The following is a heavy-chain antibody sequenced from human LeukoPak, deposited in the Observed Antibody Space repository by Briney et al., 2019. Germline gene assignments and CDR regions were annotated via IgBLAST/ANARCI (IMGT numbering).Heavy chain of an antibody. CDR3: ARLDTAMVYDY. J-gene: IGHJ4*02. D-gene: IGHD5-18*01. V-gene: IGHV3-23*01. CDR2: FSGSGGST. Sequence: PGGSLRLSCAASGFTFSSYGMGWVRQAPGKGLEWVSTFSGSGGSTYYADSVKGRFTISRDNSKNTLYLQMNSLRSDDTAVYYCARLDTAMVYDYWGQGTLVTVSS. CDR1: GFTFSSYG.